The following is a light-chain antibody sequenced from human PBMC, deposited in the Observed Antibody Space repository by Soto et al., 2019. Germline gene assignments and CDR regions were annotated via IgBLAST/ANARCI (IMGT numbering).Light chain of an antibody. V-gene: IGLV2-8*01. CDR3: NSFSGINNLV. J-gene: IGLJ2*01. CDR1: SSDVGSYNY. CDR2: DVS. Sequence: QSALTQPPSASGSPGQSVTISCTGTSSDVGSYNYVSWYQQRPGKAPKLMIYDVSERSSGVPDRFSGSKSGNTASLTVSWLQAEDEADYYCNSFSGINNLVFGGGTQLTV.